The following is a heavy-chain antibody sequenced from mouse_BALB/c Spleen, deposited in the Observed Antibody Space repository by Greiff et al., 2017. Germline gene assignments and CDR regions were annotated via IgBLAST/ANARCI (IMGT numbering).Heavy chain of an antibody. CDR1: GFTFSSYA. V-gene: IGHV5-9-1*01. Sequence: EVMLVESGGGLVQPGGSLKLSCAASGFTFSSYAMSWVRQTPEKRLEWVATISSGGSYTYYPDSVKGRFTISRDNAKNTLYLQMSSLRSEDTAMYYCAGGGFAYWGQGTLVTVSA. CDR2: ISSGGSYT. CDR3: AGGGFAY. J-gene: IGHJ3*01.